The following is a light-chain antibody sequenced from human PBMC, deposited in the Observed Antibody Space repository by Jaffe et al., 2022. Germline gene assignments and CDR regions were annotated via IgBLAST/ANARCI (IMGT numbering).Light chain of an antibody. CDR3: SSYTGSSTFV. V-gene: IGLV2-14*03. Sequence: QSALTQPASVSGSPGQSITISCTGTSSDVGGYNYVSWYQQHPGKAPKLVIYDVSNRPSGVSNRFSGSKSGNTASLTISGLQAEDEADYYCSSYTGSSTFVFGTGTKVTVL. CDR2: DVS. CDR1: SSDVGGYNY. J-gene: IGLJ1*01.